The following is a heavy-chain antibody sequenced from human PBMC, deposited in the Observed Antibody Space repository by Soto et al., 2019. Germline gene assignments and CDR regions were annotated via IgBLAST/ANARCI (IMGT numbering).Heavy chain of an antibody. V-gene: IGHV3-23*01. CDR2: ISGSGGST. CDR1: GFTFSSYA. D-gene: IGHD4-17*01. CDR3: AKDLGMTTVTSGWFDP. Sequence: EVQLLESGGGLVQPGGSLRLSCAASGFTFSSYAMSWVRQAPGKGLEWVSAISGSGGSTYYAYSVKGRFTISRDNSKNTLYLQMNSLRAEDTAVYYCAKDLGMTTVTSGWFDPWGQGTLVTVSS. J-gene: IGHJ5*02.